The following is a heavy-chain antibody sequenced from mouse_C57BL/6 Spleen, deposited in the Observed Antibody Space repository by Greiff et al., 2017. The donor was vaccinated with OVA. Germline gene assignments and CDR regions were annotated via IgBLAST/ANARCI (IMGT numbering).Heavy chain of an antibody. CDR2: INPGSGGT. CDR3: ASGNLRAMDY. CDR1: GYAFTNYL. V-gene: IGHV1-54*01. D-gene: IGHD2-1*01. J-gene: IGHJ4*01. Sequence: VQLQQSGAELVRPGTSVKVSCKASGYAFTNYLIEWVKQRPGQGLEWIGVINPGSGGTNYNEKFKGKATLTADKSSSTAYMQLSSLTSEDSAVYFCASGNLRAMDYWGQGTSVTVSS.